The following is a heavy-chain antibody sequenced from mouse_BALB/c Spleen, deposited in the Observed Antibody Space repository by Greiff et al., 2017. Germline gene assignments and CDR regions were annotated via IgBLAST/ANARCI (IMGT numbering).Heavy chain of an antibody. CDR3: TRDGYDYWFAY. CDR1: GFTFSSYT. CDR2: ISSGGSYT. J-gene: IGHJ3*01. Sequence: EVKLVESGGGLVKPGGSLKLSCAASGFTFSSYTMSWVRQNPEKRLEWVATISSGGSYTYYPDSVKGRFTISRDNAKNTLYLQMSSLKSEDTAMYYCTRDGYDYWFAYWGQGTLVTVSA. V-gene: IGHV5-6-4*01. D-gene: IGHD2-14*01.